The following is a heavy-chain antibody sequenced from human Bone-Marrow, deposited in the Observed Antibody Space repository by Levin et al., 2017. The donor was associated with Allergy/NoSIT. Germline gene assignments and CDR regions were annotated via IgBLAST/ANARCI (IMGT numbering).Heavy chain of an antibody. D-gene: IGHD3-3*01. CDR2: ISSGDST. CDR1: GFSVSSNY. Sequence: GESLKISCAASGFSVSSNYMNWVRQAPGKGLECVSVISSGDSTHYAESVKGRFTISRDNSKNTLYLQMNSLRAEDTAVYYCARGGRSGLCNYWGQGTLVTVSS. V-gene: IGHV3-53*01. CDR3: ARGGRSGLCNY. J-gene: IGHJ4*02.